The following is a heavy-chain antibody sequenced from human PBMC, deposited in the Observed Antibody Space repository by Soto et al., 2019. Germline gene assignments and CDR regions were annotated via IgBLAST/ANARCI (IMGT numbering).Heavy chain of an antibody. CDR1: GGSISSYY. CDR2: IYYSGST. V-gene: IGHV4-59*01. Sequence: PSETLSLTCTASGGSISSYYWSWIRQPPGKGLEWIGYIYYSGSTNYNPSLKSRVTISVDTSKNQFSLKLSSVTAADTAVYYCARLAYYDSSGYPTPYYYYGMDVWGQGTTVTVS. CDR3: ARLAYYDSSGYPTPYYYYGMDV. J-gene: IGHJ6*02. D-gene: IGHD3-22*01.